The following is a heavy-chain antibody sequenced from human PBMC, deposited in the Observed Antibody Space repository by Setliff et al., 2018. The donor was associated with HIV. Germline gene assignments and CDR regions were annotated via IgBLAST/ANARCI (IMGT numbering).Heavy chain of an antibody. CDR3: VREVRAAYKGPLWFGQSDPRPDTFDI. CDR1: GYTFTANY. D-gene: IGHD3-10*01. V-gene: IGHV1-2*04. Sequence: GASVKVSCKASGYTFTANYIHWVRQAPGQGLERMGWINPYSGGTNYAQNFQGWVTMTRDTSITTAYMELSRLTSDDTALYFCVREVRAAYKGPLWFGQSDPRPDTFDIWGQGTMVTVSS. J-gene: IGHJ3*02. CDR2: INPYSGGT.